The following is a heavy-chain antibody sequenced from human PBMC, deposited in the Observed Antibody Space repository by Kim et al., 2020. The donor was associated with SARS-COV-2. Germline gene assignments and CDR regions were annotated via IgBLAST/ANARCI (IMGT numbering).Heavy chain of an antibody. D-gene: IGHD6-6*01. CDR2: ISYDGRFK. CDR1: GITFGGFA. V-gene: IGHV3-33*08. CDR3: AREYTNSSGRSLDI. J-gene: IGHJ3*02. Sequence: GESLRLSCAVSGITFGGFAFHWVRQAPGEGLEWVGIISYDGRFKSYVDSVKGRFTISRDNSKNTLFLQMNSLRVDDTAVYFCAREYTNSSGRSLDIWGQGTMVSVSS.